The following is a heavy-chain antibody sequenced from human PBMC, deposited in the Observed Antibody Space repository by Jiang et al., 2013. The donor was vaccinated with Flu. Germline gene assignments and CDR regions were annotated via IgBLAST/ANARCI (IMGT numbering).Heavy chain of an antibody. V-gene: IGHV4-39*01. J-gene: IGHJ3*02. CDR2: FLSTGGI. CDR1: GASITSAGYY. D-gene: IGHD3/OR15-3a*01. Sequence: GSGLVKPSETLSLTCTVSGASITSAGYYWGWIRQSPGKGLQWIGSFLSTGGIYYGPSLESRVTISVDTSKNQFSLKLTSVTAADTATYYCARRPRDWHAFDIWGLGTVVTVSS. CDR3: ARRPRDWHAFDI.